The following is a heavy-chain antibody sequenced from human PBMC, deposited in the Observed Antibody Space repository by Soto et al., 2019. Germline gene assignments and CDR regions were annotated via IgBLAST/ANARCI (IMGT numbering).Heavy chain of an antibody. D-gene: IGHD5-12*01. CDR2: IYYSGST. CDR3: ARATGYDTYYYYGMDV. CDR1: GGSISSYY. Sequence: SETLSLTCTVSGGSISSYYWSWIRQPPGKGLEWIGYIYYSGSTNYNPSLKSRVTTSVDTSKNQFSLKLSSVTAADTAVYYCARATGYDTYYYYGMDVWGQGTTVTVSS. V-gene: IGHV4-59*01. J-gene: IGHJ6*02.